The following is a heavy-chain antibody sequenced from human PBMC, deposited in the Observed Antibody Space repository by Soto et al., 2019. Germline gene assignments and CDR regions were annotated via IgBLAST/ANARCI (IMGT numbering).Heavy chain of an antibody. CDR2: INSDGSSA. D-gene: IGHD1-7*01. CDR3: ARDTLELLYYFDY. J-gene: IGHJ4*02. CDR1: GFTFSNYW. V-gene: IGHV3-74*01. Sequence: VGSLRLSCAASGFTFSNYWMHWVRQAPGKGLVWVSRINSDGSSASYADSVKGRFTISRDNAKNTLYLQMNSLRAEDTAVYYCARDTLELLYYFDYWGQGTLVTVSS.